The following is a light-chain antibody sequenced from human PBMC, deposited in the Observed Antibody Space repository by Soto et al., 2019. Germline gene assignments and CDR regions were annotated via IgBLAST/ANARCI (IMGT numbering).Light chain of an antibody. Sequence: EIVLTQSPGTLSLSPGERATLSCRASQSVSSSYLAWYQQKPGQAPRLLIYGASSRATGIPDRFSGSESGTEFTLTISSLQSEDFAVYYCQHYDRWPLSFGGGTKVDIK. V-gene: IGKV3-20*01. CDR1: QSVSSSY. J-gene: IGKJ4*01. CDR3: QHYDRWPLS. CDR2: GAS.